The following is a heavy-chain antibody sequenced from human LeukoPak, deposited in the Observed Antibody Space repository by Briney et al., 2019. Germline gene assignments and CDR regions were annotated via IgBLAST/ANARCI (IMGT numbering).Heavy chain of an antibody. Sequence: GSLRLSCAASGLIFSSYAMSWVRQAPGKGLEWVSAISSSGGSTYYADSVKGRFTISRDNSKNTLYLQMNSLRAEDTAVYYCARDPTSYSSSSCFDYWGQGTLVTVSS. CDR1: GLIFSSYA. CDR3: ARDPTSYSSSSCFDY. J-gene: IGHJ4*02. CDR2: ISSSGGST. D-gene: IGHD6-13*01. V-gene: IGHV3-23*01.